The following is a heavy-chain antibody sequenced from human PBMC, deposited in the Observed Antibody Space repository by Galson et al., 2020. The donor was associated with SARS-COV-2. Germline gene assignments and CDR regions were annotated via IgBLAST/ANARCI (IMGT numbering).Heavy chain of an antibody. CDR2: ISYDGSNT. V-gene: IGHV3-30*18. CDR1: GFTFSSYG. J-gene: IGHJ4*02. CDR3: AKDSPVSVGIESYFDY. D-gene: IGHD2-21*01. Sequence: GGSLRLSCAASGFTFSSYGMHWVRQAPGKGLEWVAVISYDGSNTYYADSVKGRFTISRDNSKNTLYLQMNSLRAEDTAVYYCAKDSPVSVGIESYFDYWGQGTLVTVSS.